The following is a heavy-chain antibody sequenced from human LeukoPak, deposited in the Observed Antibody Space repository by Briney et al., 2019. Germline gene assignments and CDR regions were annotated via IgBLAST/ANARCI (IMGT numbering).Heavy chain of an antibody. CDR2: ISSYNGDT. V-gene: IGHV1-18*04. CDR3: ARDLSYYGSGKIY. Sequence: ASVKVSCKASGYTFTSYYMHWVRQAPGQGLVWMGWISSYNGDTKYAQKLQGRVTMTTDTSTSTAYMELRSLRSDDTAMYYCARDLSYYGSGKIYWGQGTLVTVSS. D-gene: IGHD3-10*01. J-gene: IGHJ4*01. CDR1: GYTFTSYY.